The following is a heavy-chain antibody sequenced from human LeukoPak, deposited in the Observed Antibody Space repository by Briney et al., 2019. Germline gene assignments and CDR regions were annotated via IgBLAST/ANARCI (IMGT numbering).Heavy chain of an antibody. CDR1: GGSISSGGYY. D-gene: IGHD5-18*01. CDR2: IYYSGST. V-gene: IGHV4-31*03. J-gene: IGHJ6*02. CDR3: ARDLRGYSYGTGYYYGMDV. Sequence: PSETLSLTCTVSGGSISSGGYYWSWLRQHPGKGLEWIGYIYYSGSTYYNPSLKSRVTISVDTSKNQFSLKLSSVTAADTAVYYCARDLRGYSYGTGYYYGMDVWAKGPRSPSP.